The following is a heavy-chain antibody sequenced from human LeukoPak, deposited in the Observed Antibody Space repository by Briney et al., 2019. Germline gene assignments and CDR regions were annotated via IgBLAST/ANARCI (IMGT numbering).Heavy chain of an antibody. J-gene: IGHJ6*03. CDR2: IYHSGST. V-gene: IGHV4-38-2*02. CDR3: ARDREQQLVPNYYYYMDV. CDR1: GYSISSGYY. D-gene: IGHD6-13*01. Sequence: PSETLSLTCTVSGYSISSGYYWGWIRQPPGKGLEWIGSIYHSGSTNYNPSLKSRVTMSVDTSKNQFSLKLSSVTAADTAVYYCARDREQQLVPNYYYYMDVWGKGTTVTISS.